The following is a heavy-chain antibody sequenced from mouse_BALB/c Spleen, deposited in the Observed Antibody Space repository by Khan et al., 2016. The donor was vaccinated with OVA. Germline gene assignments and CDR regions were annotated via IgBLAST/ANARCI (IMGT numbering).Heavy chain of an antibody. V-gene: IGHV3-8*02. J-gene: IGHJ4*01. CDR3: ARSYGNWTVDY. Sequence: VELVESGPSLAKPSQTLSLSCSVTGYSITSGSWNWIRKFPGNEFEYMGYVTYSGNTYYNPSLKSRISITRDTSKSQYYLQLNSVTTEDTATYFCARSYGNWTVDYWGQGTSVTVSS. CDR2: VTYSGNT. CDR1: GYSITSGS. D-gene: IGHD1-1*01.